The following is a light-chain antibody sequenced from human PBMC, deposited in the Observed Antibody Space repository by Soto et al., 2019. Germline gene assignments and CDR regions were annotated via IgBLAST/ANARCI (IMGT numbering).Light chain of an antibody. CDR3: QQDNSEWT. CDR2: KAS. V-gene: IGKV1-5*03. CDR1: QSISGW. J-gene: IGKJ1*01. Sequence: DIQMTQSPSTLSASVGDRVTITCRARQSISGWLAWYQQKPGKAPKVLSDKASTLESGAPARFSGSGSGTEFTLTISSLQPDDVATYYAQQDNSEWTFGQGSMAE.